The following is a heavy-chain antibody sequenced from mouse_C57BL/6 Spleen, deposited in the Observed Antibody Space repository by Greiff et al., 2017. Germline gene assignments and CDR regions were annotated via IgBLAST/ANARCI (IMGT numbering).Heavy chain of an antibody. D-gene: IGHD2-2*01. V-gene: IGHV1-26*01. CDR3: AGGYGYDEEDYYYAMDY. Sequence: EVQLQQSGPELVKPGASVKISCKASGYTFTDYYMNWVKQSPGKSLEWIGDINPNNGGTSYNQKFKGKATLTVDKSSSTAYMELRSLTSEDSAVYYCAGGYGYDEEDYYYAMDYWGQGTSVTVSS. CDR1: GYTFTDYY. J-gene: IGHJ4*01. CDR2: INPNNGGT.